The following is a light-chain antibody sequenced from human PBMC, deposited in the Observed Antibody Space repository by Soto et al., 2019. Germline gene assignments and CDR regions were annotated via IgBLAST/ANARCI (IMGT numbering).Light chain of an antibody. J-gene: IGKJ2*01. CDR1: QSVGSD. CDR3: QQYNIWSLYT. Sequence: EIVMTQSPATLPVSPGDRATLSCRASQSVGSDLAWYQLKPGQAPRLLIYGAATRATGIPARFSGSGSRTEFSLTISSLQSEDFAVYYCQQYNIWSLYTFGQGTKLEIK. CDR2: GAA. V-gene: IGKV3-15*01.